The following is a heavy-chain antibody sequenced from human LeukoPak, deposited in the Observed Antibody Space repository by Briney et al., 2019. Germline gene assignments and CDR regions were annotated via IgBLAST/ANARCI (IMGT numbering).Heavy chain of an antibody. CDR2: INHSGST. V-gene: IGHV4-34*01. D-gene: IGHD6-19*01. Sequence: PSETLSLTCAVYGGSFSGYYWSWIRQPPGKGLEWIGEINHSGSTNYNPSLKSRVTISVDTSKNQFSLKLSSVTAADTAVYYCARGVSTGYSSGWYSGPGRSYFDYWGQGTLVTVSS. CDR1: GGSFSGYY. CDR3: ARGVSTGYSSGWYSGPGRSYFDY. J-gene: IGHJ4*02.